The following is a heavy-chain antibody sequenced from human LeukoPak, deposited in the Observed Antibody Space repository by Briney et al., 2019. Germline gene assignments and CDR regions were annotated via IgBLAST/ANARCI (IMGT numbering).Heavy chain of an antibody. CDR3: VRRGTNLYFDF. D-gene: IGHD1-14*01. CDR1: GFTFSSYG. J-gene: IGHJ2*01. CDR2: MSYDGSNK. Sequence: GGSLRLSCAASGFTFSSYGMHWVRQAPGKGLDWVAVMSYDGSNKYYADSVKGRFTISRDNSKNTLFLQMNSLRAEDTALYYCVRRGTNLYFDFWGRGTLVTVSS. V-gene: IGHV3-30*03.